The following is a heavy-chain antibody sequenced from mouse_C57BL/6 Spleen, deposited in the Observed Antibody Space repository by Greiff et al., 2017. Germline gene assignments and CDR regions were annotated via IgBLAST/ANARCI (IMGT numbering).Heavy chain of an antibody. Sequence: DVMLVESGGDLVKPGGSLKLSCAASGFTFSSYGMSWVRQTPDKRLEWVATISSGGSYTYYPDSVKGRFTISRDNAKNTLYLQMSSLKSEDTAMYYCARHWDGYFDVWGTGTTVTVSS. CDR2: ISSGGSYT. V-gene: IGHV5-6*02. D-gene: IGHD4-1*01. CDR3: ARHWDGYFDV. J-gene: IGHJ1*03. CDR1: GFTFSSYG.